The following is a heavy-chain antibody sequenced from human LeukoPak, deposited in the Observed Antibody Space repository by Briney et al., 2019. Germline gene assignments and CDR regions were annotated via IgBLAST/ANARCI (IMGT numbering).Heavy chain of an antibody. CDR2: ISGSGGST. V-gene: IGHV3-23*01. D-gene: IGHD3-16*02. CDR1: GFTFSSYA. J-gene: IGHJ3*02. CDR3: AKIGGSWPYDHVWGSYRPYDAFDI. Sequence: PGGSLRLSCAASGFTFSSYAMSWVRQAPGKGLEWVSAISGSGGSTYYADSVKGRFTISRDNSKNTLYLQMNSLRAEDTAVYYCAKIGGSWPYDHVWGSYRPYDAFDIWGQGTMVTVSS.